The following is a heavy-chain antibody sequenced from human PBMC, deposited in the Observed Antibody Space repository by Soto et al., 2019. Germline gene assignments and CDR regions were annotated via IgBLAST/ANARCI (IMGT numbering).Heavy chain of an antibody. V-gene: IGHV1-3*01. CDR3: ATPDTAPITMAPTSSLDY. CDR2: INAGNGNT. D-gene: IGHD3-10*01. J-gene: IGHJ4*02. Sequence: EASVKVSCKASGYTFTSYAMHWVRQAPGQRLEWMGWINAGNGNTKYSQKFQGRVTITRDTSASTAYMELSSLRSEDTAVYYCATPDTAPITMAPTSSLDYWGQGTLVTVSS. CDR1: GYTFTSYA.